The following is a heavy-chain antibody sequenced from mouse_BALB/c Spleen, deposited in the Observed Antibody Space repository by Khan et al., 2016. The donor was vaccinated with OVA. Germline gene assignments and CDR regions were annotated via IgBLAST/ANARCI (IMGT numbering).Heavy chain of an antibody. J-gene: IGHJ2*01. D-gene: IGHD1-1*02. V-gene: IGHV2-2*02. Sequence: QVQLQQSGPGLVQPSQSLSITCTVSGFSLTNYGVHWVRQSPGKGLEWLGVIWSSGITDYNATFMSRLSISRDISKSQVFFKMNSLQANDTGIYDCARNRNGYFDYWGQGTTLTGSS. CDR2: IWSSGIT. CDR1: GFSLTNYG. CDR3: ARNRNGYFDY.